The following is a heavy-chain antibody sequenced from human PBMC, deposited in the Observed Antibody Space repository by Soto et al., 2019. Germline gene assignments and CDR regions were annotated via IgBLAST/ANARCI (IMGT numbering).Heavy chain of an antibody. CDR3: ARRGTLRFDP. CDR1: GFTFSNAW. Sequence: XGSLRLSCAASGFTFSNAWMNWVRQAPGKGLEWVGRIKSKTDGGTTDYAAPVKGRFTISRDNAKNSLYLQMNSLRAEDTAVYYCARRGTLRFDPWGQGTLVTVSS. D-gene: IGHD3-10*01. CDR2: IKSKTDGGTT. J-gene: IGHJ5*02. V-gene: IGHV3-15*07.